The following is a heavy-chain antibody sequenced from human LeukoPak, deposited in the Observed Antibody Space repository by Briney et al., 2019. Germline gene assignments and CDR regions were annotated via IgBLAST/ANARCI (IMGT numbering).Heavy chain of an antibody. Sequence: GGSLRLSCAASGFTFSDYYMSWIRQAPGKGLEWVSYISSSGSTIYYADSVKGRFTISRDNAKNSLYLQMNSLRAEDTAVYYCARDHCSSTSCYIFGYFQHWGQGTLVTVPS. CDR2: ISSSGSTI. CDR1: GFTFSDYY. V-gene: IGHV3-11*04. CDR3: ARDHCSSTSCYIFGYFQH. D-gene: IGHD2-2*02. J-gene: IGHJ1*01.